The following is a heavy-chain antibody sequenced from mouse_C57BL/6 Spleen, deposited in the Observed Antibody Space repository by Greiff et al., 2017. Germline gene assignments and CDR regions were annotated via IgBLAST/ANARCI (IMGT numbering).Heavy chain of an antibody. CDR1: GYTFNSYW. J-gene: IGHJ1*03. Sequence: QVQLQQSGADLAKPGASVQLSCTASGYTFNSYWMHWVKQRPEQGLEWIGYINPSSGNTKYTQKFKDKATLTADKSSNTAYMHLSSLTWEESAVYYCARPNDSGSSPYWYFDVWGTGTTVTVSS. CDR3: ARPNDSGSSPYWYFDV. D-gene: IGHD1-1*01. CDR2: INPSSGNT. V-gene: IGHV1-7*01.